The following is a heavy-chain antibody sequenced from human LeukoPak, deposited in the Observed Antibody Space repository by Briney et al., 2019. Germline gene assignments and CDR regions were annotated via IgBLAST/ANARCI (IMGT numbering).Heavy chain of an antibody. V-gene: IGHV4-34*01. D-gene: IGHD5-12*01. J-gene: IGHJ4*02. Sequence: SETLSLTCAVYGGSFSGYYWSWIRQPPGKGLEWIGEINHSGSINYNPSLKSRITISVDTSKNQFSMKLSSVTAADTAVYYCARGAYVGDIVATLTALFDYWGQGTLVTVSS. CDR2: INHSGSI. CDR1: GGSFSGYY. CDR3: ARGAYVGDIVATLTALFDY.